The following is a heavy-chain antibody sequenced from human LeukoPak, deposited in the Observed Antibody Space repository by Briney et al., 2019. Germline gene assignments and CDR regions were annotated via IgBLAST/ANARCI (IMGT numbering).Heavy chain of an antibody. CDR2: ISSSGSTI. V-gene: IGHV3-11*04. J-gene: IGHJ6*03. CDR3: ARGRYSSGWYSSYYYYMDV. CDR1: GFTFSDYY. Sequence: GGSLRLSCAASGFTFSDYYMSWIRQAPGKGLEWVSYISSSGSTIYYADSVKGRFTISRDNSKNTLYLQMNSLRAEDTAVYYCARGRYSSGWYSSYYYYMDVWGKGTTVTVSS. D-gene: IGHD6-19*01.